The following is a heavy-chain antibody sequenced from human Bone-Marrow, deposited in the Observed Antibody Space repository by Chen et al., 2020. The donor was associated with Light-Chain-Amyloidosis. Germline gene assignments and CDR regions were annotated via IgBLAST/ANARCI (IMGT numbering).Heavy chain of an antibody. CDR1: GGSSPSYR. Sequence: GGGLEGGGRGAGGSSPSYRIGGVRRMPGKGLEWTRVIYPDDSDARYSPSFEGQVTISADKSITTAYLQWRSLKASDTAMYYCARRRDGYNFDYWGQGTLVTVSS. CDR2: IYPDDSDA. D-gene: IGHD5-12*01. CDR3: ARRRDGYNFDY. J-gene: IGHJ4*02. V-gene: IGHV5-51*01.